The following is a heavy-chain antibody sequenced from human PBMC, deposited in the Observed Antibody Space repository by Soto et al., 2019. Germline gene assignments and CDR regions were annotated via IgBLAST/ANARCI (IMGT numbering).Heavy chain of an antibody. CDR1: GYTFTSYG. V-gene: IGHV1-18*01. D-gene: IGHD3-9*01. CDR3: ARTYYDILTGYFYFDY. CDR2: ISAYNGNT. Sequence: ASVKVSCKASGYTFTSYGISWVRQAPGQGLEWMGWISAYNGNTKYAQKLQGRVTMTTDTSTSTAYMELRSLRSDDTAVYYCARTYYDILTGYFYFDYWGQGTLVTVSS. J-gene: IGHJ4*02.